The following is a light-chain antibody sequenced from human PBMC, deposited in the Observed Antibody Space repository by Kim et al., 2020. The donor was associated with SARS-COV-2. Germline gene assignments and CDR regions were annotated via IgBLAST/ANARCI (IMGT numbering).Light chain of an antibody. CDR3: QQYGSSPPT. Sequence: EVVLTQSPGALSLSPGERATLSCRASQSVSSNFLAWYQQKPGQAPRLLIYATSSRATGIPDRFSGSGSGTDFTLTISRLEPEDFAVYCCQQYGSSPPTFGQGTKVEIK. CDR2: ATS. V-gene: IGKV3-20*01. J-gene: IGKJ1*01. CDR1: QSVSSNF.